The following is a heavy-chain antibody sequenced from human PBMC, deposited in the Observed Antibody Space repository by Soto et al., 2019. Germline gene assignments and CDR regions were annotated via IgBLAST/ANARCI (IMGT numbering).Heavy chain of an antibody. CDR2: ISHDGSHK. J-gene: IGHJ4*02. Sequence: QVQLVESGGGVVQPGRSLRLSCAASGFTFSTYGIHWVRQAPGKGLEWVAVISHDGSHKYYADSVKGRFTIARDNAKNTVYLEISSLRAEDTAVYYCAKDWGEYNGYGGYFDYWGQGTLVTVSA. D-gene: IGHD5-12*01. V-gene: IGHV3-30*18. CDR3: AKDWGEYNGYGGYFDY. CDR1: GFTFSTYG.